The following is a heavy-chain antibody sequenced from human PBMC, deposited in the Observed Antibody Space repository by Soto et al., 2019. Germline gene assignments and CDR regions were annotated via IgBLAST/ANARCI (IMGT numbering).Heavy chain of an antibody. CDR2: IYYTETT. D-gene: IGHD6-19*01. Sequence: QVQLQESGPRLVKPSETLSLTCTVSGASVSTGSFYWSWIRQPPGKGLEWIGYIYYTETTKYNPSLKSRVTISVDTSKNHFSLKLSSVAAADTAVYYCGVHGGVAVADSFDYWGQGTLVTVSS. J-gene: IGHJ4*02. CDR3: GVHGGVAVADSFDY. V-gene: IGHV4-61*03. CDR1: GASVSTGSFY.